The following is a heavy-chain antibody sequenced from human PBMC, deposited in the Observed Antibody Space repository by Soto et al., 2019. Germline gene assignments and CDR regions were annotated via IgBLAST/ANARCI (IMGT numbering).Heavy chain of an antibody. CDR1: GGSLSSSNW. Sequence: PSETLSLTCAVSGGSLSSSNWWSWVRQPPGKGLEWIGEIYHSGSTNYNPSLKSRVTISVDKSKNQFSLKLSPVTAADTAVYYCARGEYDFGIDYYGMDVWGQGTTVT. J-gene: IGHJ6*02. CDR3: ARGEYDFGIDYYGMDV. D-gene: IGHD3-3*01. CDR2: IYHSGST. V-gene: IGHV4-4*02.